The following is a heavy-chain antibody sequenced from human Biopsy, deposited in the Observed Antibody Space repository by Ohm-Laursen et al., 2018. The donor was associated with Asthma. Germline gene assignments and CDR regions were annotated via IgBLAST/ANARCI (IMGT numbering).Heavy chain of an antibody. J-gene: IGHJ6*02. CDR1: GGSISSGGY. D-gene: IGHD6-6*01. CDR2: ISHSGST. CDR3: ARAQAAQYYYGMDV. Sequence: PSDTLSLTCVVSGGSISSGGYWTWIRQPPGKGLEWIGYISHSGSTYFNPSLKSRVTISLDRTKSQFSLKLSSVTAADTALYYCARAQAAQYYYGMDVWGQGTTVIVSS. V-gene: IGHV4-30-2*01.